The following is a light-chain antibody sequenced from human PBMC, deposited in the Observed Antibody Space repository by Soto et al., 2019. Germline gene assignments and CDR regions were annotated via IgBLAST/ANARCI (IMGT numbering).Light chain of an antibody. CDR1: SSDVGGYNY. J-gene: IGLJ2*01. CDR3: SSYAASDSFVV. CDR2: EVY. Sequence: QSALTQPPSASGSPGQSVTISCTGTSSDVGGYNYVSWYQHHPDKAPKLIIYEVYKRPSGVPDRFSGSKSGNTASLTVSGLQAEYEVEYYCSSYAASDSFVVFGGETKLTVL. V-gene: IGLV2-8*01.